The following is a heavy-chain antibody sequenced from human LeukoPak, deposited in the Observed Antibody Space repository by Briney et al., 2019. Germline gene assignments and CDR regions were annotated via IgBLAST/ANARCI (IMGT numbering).Heavy chain of an antibody. Sequence: KSSETLSLTCADSGGSIGSFYWTWIRQPPGKGLEWIGYIQNSALYRATIKSSPSLQSRVSLSIDTSKKQVSLTVNSVTAADTALYYCARLTSTFYYSMDVWGPGTAVTVSS. J-gene: IGHJ6*02. CDR2: IQNSALYRATI. V-gene: IGHV4-59*08. D-gene: IGHD2/OR15-2a*01. CDR3: ARLTSTFYYSMDV. CDR1: GGSIGSFY.